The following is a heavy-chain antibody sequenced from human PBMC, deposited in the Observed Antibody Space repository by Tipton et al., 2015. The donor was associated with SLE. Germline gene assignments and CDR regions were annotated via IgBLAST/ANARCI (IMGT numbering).Heavy chain of an antibody. CDR3: ARSAGYCSGGSCYGSYGFDS. Sequence: TLSLTCNVSGYSIRDGYYWGWIRQAPGKGLEWIGTIHHSGITYYNPSLKSRVTISVDTSKNQFSLKVRSVTAADTAVYYCARSAGYCSGGSCYGSYGFDSWGQGTLVTVSS. D-gene: IGHD2-15*01. CDR1: GYSIRDGYY. V-gene: IGHV4-38-2*02. J-gene: IGHJ5*01. CDR2: IHHSGIT.